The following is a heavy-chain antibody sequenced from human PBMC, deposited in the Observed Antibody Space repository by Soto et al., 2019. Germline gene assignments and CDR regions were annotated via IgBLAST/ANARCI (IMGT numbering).Heavy chain of an antibody. Sequence: SGTLSLTCAVYGGSFSVYYCSWIRQPPGKGLEWIGEINHSGSTNYNPSLKSRVTISVDTSKNQFSLKLSSVTAADTAVYYCARGRNNWNYVGYYYYGMDVWGQGTTVTVSS. CDR1: GGSFSVYY. J-gene: IGHJ6*02. CDR2: INHSGST. CDR3: ARGRNNWNYVGYYYYGMDV. D-gene: IGHD1-7*01. V-gene: IGHV4-34*01.